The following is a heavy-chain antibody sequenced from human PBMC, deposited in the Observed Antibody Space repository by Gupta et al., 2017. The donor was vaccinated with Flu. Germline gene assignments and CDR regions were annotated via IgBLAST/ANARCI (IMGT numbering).Heavy chain of an antibody. CDR3: ASVLRNLNKPTVLRPHWYFDL. CDR2: INHSGST. Sequence: QVRLQRWGAGRLRPSMTVSVACVNYDGCFSGYYWSWIRQTPGTGLEWMGEINHSGSTNYNPSLKSRVTLSVDTSKNQFSLKLSSVTAADTAVYYCASVLRNLNKPTVLRPHWYFDLWGRGTLVPVSS. V-gene: IGHV4-34*01. CDR1: DGCFSGYY. J-gene: IGHJ2*01. D-gene: IGHD4-17*01.